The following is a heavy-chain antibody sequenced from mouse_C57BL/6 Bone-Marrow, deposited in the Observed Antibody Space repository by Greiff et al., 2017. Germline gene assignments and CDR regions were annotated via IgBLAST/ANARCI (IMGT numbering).Heavy chain of an antibody. CDR2: IYPRDGST. CDR3: TSPLHYYGSSYVSDD. Sequence: VQLQQSDAELVKPGASVKISCKVSGYTFTDHTIHWMKQRPEQGLEWIGYIYPRDGSTKYHEKFKGKATLTADKSSSTAYMQLNSLSSEDSAVYFCTSPLHYYGSSYVSDDGGQGTTLTVSS. D-gene: IGHD1-1*01. V-gene: IGHV1-78*01. CDR1: GYTFTDHT. J-gene: IGHJ2*01.